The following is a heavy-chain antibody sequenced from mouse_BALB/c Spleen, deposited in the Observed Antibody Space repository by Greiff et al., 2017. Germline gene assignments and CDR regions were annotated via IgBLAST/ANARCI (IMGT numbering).Heavy chain of an antibody. V-gene: IGHV1S56*01. Sequence: QVQLQQSGPELVKPGASVRISCKASGYTFTSYYIHWVKQRPGQGLEWIGWIYPGNVNTKYNEKFKGKATLTADKSSSTAYMQLSSLTSEDSAVYFCARSGGTTVVAPYAMDYWGQGTSVTVSS. D-gene: IGHD1-1*01. CDR3: ARSGGTTVVAPYAMDY. CDR1: GYTFTSYY. CDR2: IYPGNVNT. J-gene: IGHJ4*01.